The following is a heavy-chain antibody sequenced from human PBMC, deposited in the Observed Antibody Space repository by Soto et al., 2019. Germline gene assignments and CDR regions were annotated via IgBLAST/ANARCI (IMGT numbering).Heavy chain of an antibody. Sequence: SVKVSCKASAGTFSSYAISWVRQAPRQGLEWMGGIIPIFGTANYAQKFQGRVTITADESTSTAYMELSSLRSEATAVYYCASVELQCVVMRAGFDYCRQGTLVTGSS. D-gene: IGHD3-22*01. CDR2: IIPIFGTA. CDR3: ASVELQCVVMRAGFDY. J-gene: IGHJ4*02. CDR1: AGTFSSYA. V-gene: IGHV1-69*13.